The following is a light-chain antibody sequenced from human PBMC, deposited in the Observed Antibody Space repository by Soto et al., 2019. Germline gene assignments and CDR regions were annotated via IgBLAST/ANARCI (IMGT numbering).Light chain of an antibody. Sequence: EIVMTQSPATLSVSPGERATLSCGASQSVSSNLAWYQQKPGQAPRLLIYGASTRATGIPARFSGSGSGTEFTLTISSLQSEDFALYYCQQYNNWWTFGQGTKVEIK. CDR1: QSVSSN. V-gene: IGKV3-15*01. J-gene: IGKJ1*01. CDR2: GAS. CDR3: QQYNNWWT.